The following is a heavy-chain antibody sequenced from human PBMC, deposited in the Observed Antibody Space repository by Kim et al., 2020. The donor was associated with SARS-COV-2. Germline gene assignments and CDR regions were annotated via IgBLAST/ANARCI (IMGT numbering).Heavy chain of an antibody. CDR3: AKDPTNSVRWEYYGMDV. CDR2: IYSGGSST. Sequence: GGSLRLSCAASGFTFSSYAMSWVRQAPGKGLEWVSVIYSGGSSTYYADSVKGRFTISRDNSKNTLYLQMNSLRAEDTAVYYCAKDPTNSVRWEYYGMDVWGQGTTVTVSS. D-gene: IGHD1-26*01. V-gene: IGHV3-23*03. CDR1: GFTFSSYA. J-gene: IGHJ6*02.